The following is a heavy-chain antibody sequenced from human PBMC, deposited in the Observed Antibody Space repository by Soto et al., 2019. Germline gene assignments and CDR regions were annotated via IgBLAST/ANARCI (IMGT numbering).Heavy chain of an antibody. D-gene: IGHD3-10*01. CDR1: GFTFSSYA. V-gene: IGHV3-23*01. CDR3: AKSQTKTTMVRGVIIGDY. J-gene: IGHJ4*02. Sequence: PGGSLRLSCAASGFTFSSYAMSWVRQAPGKGLEWVSAISGSGGSTYYADSVKGRFTISRDNSKNTLYLQMNSLRAEDTAVYYCAKSQTKTTMVRGVIIGDYWGQGTLVTVSS. CDR2: ISGSGGST.